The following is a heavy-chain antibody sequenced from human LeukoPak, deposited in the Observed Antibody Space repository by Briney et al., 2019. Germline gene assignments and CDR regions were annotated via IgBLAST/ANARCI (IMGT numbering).Heavy chain of an antibody. D-gene: IGHD5-18*01. CDR2: INHSGST. CDR3: ARGRGYSLIYYFDY. V-gene: IGHV4-31*03. Sequence: SETLSLTCTVSGGSISSGGYYWSWIRQHPGKGLEWIGEINHSGSTNYNPSLKSRVTISVDTSKNQFSLKLSSVTAADTAVYYCARGRGYSLIYYFDYWGQGTLVTVSS. J-gene: IGHJ4*02. CDR1: GGSISSGGYY.